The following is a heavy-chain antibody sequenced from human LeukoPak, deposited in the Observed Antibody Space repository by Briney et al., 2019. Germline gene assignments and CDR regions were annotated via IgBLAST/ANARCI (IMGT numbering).Heavy chain of an antibody. J-gene: IGHJ6*03. Sequence: PSETLPLTCTVSGGSISSYYWSWIRQPAGKGLEWIGRIYTSGSTNYNPSLKSRVTMSVDTSKNQFSLKLSSVTAADTAVYYCARDASWSGWEIHYYYYYMDVWGKGTTVTVSS. CDR1: GGSISSYY. V-gene: IGHV4-4*07. CDR3: ARDASWSGWEIHYYYYYMDV. D-gene: IGHD3-3*01. CDR2: IYTSGST.